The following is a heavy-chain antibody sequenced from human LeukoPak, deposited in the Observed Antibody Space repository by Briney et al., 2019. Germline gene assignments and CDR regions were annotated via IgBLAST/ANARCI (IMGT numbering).Heavy chain of an antibody. CDR2: ISADGATT. Sequence: TGGSLRLSCTASGFTFGDFVMSWVRLAPGKGLEWVSSISADGATTYYADSVKGRFTISKDKAKNRLYLQMNSLRVEDTAVYYCSKFGTTWFPTFWGPGTPVIVSA. CDR1: GFTFGDFV. CDR3: SKFGTTWFPTF. V-gene: IGHV3-23*01. D-gene: IGHD1-7*01. J-gene: IGHJ4*02.